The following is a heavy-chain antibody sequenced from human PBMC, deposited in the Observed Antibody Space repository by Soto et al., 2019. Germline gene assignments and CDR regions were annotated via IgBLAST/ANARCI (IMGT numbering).Heavy chain of an antibody. CDR3: ARWDSNWFDP. Sequence: TLSLTCTVSGGSISSSSYYWGWIRQPPGKGLEWIGSIYYSGSTYYNPSLKSRVTISVDTSKNQFSLKLNSVTTADTAVYYCARWDSNWFDPWGQGVLVIASS. D-gene: IGHD1-26*01. CDR2: IYYSGST. J-gene: IGHJ5*02. CDR1: GGSISSSSYY. V-gene: IGHV4-39*07.